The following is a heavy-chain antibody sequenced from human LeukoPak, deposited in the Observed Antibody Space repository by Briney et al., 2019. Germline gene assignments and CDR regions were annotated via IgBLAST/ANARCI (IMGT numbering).Heavy chain of an antibody. Sequence: SQTLSLTCAVSGGSISSGSYYWSWIRQPPGKGLEWIGEINHSGSTNYNPSLKSRVTISVDTSKNQFSLKLSSVTAADTAVYYCARTGTMVRGVIMRSGMDVWGQGTTVTVSS. CDR3: ARTGTMVRGVIMRSGMDV. V-gene: IGHV4-39*07. J-gene: IGHJ6*02. D-gene: IGHD3-10*01. CDR2: INHSGST. CDR1: GGSISSGSYY.